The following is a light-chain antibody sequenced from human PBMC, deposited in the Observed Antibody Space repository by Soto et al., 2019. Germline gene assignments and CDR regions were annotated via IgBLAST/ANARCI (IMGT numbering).Light chain of an antibody. Sequence: DIQMTQSPSSLSASVGDRVTITCRASQGIGNDLGWYQQKPGKAPKRLIYAAYSLQSGVPSRFSGSGSGTEFTLTISSLQPEDFAAYYCLQHNSYPLTFGQGTKVEIK. CDR2: AAY. J-gene: IGKJ1*01. V-gene: IGKV1-17*01. CDR3: LQHNSYPLT. CDR1: QGIGND.